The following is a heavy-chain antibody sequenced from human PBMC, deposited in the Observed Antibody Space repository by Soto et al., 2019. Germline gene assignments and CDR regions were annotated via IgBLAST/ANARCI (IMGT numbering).Heavy chain of an antibody. D-gene: IGHD5-18*01. V-gene: IGHV3-33*01. CDR1: GFTFSSYG. CDR3: ARDHSEEYSYGYFDYYYGMDV. CDR2: IWYDGSNK. Sequence: GGSLRLSCAASGFTFSSYGMHWVRQAPGKGLEWVAVIWYDGSNKYYADSVKGRFTISRDNSKNTLYLQMNSLRAEDTAVYYCARDHSEEYSYGYFDYYYGMDVWGQGTTVTVSS. J-gene: IGHJ6*02.